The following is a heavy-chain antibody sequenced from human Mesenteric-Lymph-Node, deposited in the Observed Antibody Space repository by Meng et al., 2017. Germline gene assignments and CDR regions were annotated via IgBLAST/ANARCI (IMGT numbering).Heavy chain of an antibody. CDR2: INPNSGGT. CDR1: GYTFTGYY. D-gene: IGHD6-13*01. J-gene: IGHJ5*02. CDR3: ARRNELFSIGEVGTENHWFDP. Sequence: ASVKVSCKASGYTFTGYYMHWVRQAPGQGLEWMGWINPNSGGTNYAQKFQGRVTMTRDTSTSTAYMELRSLRSDDTAVYYCARRNELFSIGEVGTENHWFDPWGQGTLVTVSS. V-gene: IGHV1-2*02.